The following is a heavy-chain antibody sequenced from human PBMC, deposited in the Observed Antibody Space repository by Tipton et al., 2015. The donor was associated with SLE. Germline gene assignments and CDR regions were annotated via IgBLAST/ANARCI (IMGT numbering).Heavy chain of an antibody. CDR3: ARERGWD. CDR2: IYTSGST. D-gene: IGHD6-19*01. V-gene: IGHV4-61*02. Sequence: TLSLTCTVSGGSISSGSHYWSWIRQPAGKGLEWIGRIYTSGSTNYNPSLKSRVTISVDKSKNQFSLKLSSVTAADTAVYYCARERGWDWGQGTLVTVSS. J-gene: IGHJ4*02. CDR1: GGSISSGSHY.